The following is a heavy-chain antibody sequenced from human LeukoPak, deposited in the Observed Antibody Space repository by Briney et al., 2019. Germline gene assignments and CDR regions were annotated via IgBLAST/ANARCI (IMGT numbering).Heavy chain of an antibody. CDR3: ARERGAMSSDSSAYYSNHFDY. CDR2: TYYRSKWYN. J-gene: IGHJ4*02. Sequence: SQTLSLTCAISGDSVSSNSAAWNWIRQSPSRGLEWLGRTYYRSKWYNDYAVSVKSRITINPDTSKNQFSLQLNSVTPEDTAVYYCARERGAMSSDSSAYYSNHFDYWGQGTLVTVSS. V-gene: IGHV6-1*01. CDR1: GDSVSSNSAA. D-gene: IGHD3-22*01.